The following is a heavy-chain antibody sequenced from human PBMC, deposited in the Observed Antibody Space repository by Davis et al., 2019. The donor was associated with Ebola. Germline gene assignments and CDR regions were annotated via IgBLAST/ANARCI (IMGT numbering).Heavy chain of an antibody. CDR3: ARDRASYYGSGLGWYFDL. CDR2: ISGYNGDT. Sequence: AASVKVSCKASGYTFTRYGISWLRQAPGQGLEWMGWISGYNGDTNHAQKFQGRVTMTTDTSTSTAYMDLRSLRSDDTAVYYCARDRASYYGSGLGWYFDLWGRGTLVTVSS. V-gene: IGHV1-18*01. D-gene: IGHD3-10*01. J-gene: IGHJ2*01. CDR1: GYTFTRYG.